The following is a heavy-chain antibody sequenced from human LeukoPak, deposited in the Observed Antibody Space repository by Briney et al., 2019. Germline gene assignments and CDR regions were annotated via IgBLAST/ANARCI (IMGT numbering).Heavy chain of an antibody. D-gene: IGHD3-22*01. CDR3: ARHSPNYDSSGRPFDY. CDR2: INHSGST. J-gene: IGHJ4*02. V-gene: IGHV4-38-2*02. CDR1: GYSISSGYY. Sequence: SETLSLTCTVSGYSISSGYYWGWIRQPPGKGLEWIGEINHSGSTNYNPSLKSRVTISVDTSKNQFSLKLSSVTAADTAVYYCARHSPNYDSSGRPFDYWGQGTLVTVSS.